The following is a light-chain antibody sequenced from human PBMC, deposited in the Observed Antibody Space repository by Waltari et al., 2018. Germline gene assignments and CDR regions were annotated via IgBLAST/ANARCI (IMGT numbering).Light chain of an antibody. CDR2: EAT. J-gene: IGLJ3*02. CDR3: CSYAGSSSPRL. CDR1: SSDVGNFNL. Sequence: QSALTQPASVSGSPGQSITISCTGSSSDVGNFNLVSWYQLHPGKAPKLLIFEATKRLSWISYHFSGCKSGNTASLTISVRQAEDEADYFCCSYAGSSSPRLFGGGTKLSVL. V-gene: IGLV2-23*01.